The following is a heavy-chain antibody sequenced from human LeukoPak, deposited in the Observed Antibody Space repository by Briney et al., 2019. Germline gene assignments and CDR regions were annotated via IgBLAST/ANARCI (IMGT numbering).Heavy chain of an antibody. D-gene: IGHD3-16*01. V-gene: IGHV4-4*02. Sequence: SETLSLTCVVSGDSISSSNWWTWVRQPPGKGLEWIGEIYYTGDTNYNPSLKSRLTISVDKSKNHFSLSLTSVTAADTAVYYCARGWATGSLGYYYYGMDVWGKGTTVIVSS. CDR2: IYYTGDT. J-gene: IGHJ6*04. CDR1: GDSISSSNW. CDR3: ARGWATGSLGYYYYGMDV.